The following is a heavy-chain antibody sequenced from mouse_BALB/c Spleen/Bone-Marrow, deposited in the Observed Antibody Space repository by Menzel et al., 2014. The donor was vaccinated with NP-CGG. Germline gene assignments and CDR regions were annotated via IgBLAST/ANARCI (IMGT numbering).Heavy chain of an antibody. V-gene: IGHV1S135*01. CDR1: GYTFTNYN. CDR2: TDPYSGGS. Sequence: VQLKQSGPELVKPGASVKVSCKASGYTFTNYNMYWVKQSHGKSLEWIGYTDPYSGGSRYNQNFKGKATLTVDKSSSTSYMHLNSLTPEDSAVYYCVRRVYYEYYAMDYWGQGTSVTVSS. CDR3: VRRVYYEYYAMDY. D-gene: IGHD1-1*01. J-gene: IGHJ4*01.